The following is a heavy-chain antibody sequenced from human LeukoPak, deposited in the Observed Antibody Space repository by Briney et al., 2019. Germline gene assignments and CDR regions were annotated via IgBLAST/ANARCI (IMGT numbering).Heavy chain of an antibody. CDR3: ARDYVASSTSVWSYYYLDV. J-gene: IGHJ6*03. Sequence: ASVKVSCKASGYTFTSYGISWVRQAPGQGLEWMGWINPNSGGTNYAQKFQGRVTVTSDTSTSTVYMELSSLRSDDTAVYYCARDYVASSTSVWSYYYLDVWGKGTTVTVSS. CDR2: INPNSGGT. V-gene: IGHV1-18*01. CDR1: GYTFTSYG. D-gene: IGHD2-2*01.